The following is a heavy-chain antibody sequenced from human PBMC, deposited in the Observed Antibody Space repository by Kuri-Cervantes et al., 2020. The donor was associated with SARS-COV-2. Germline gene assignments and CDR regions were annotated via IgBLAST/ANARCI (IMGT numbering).Heavy chain of an antibody. CDR1: DGSISNYY. V-gene: IGHV4-59*01. CDR3: ARGGTYYYDRSGFDWFDP. Sequence: GSLRLYCTVSDGSISNYYWSWIRQPPGKGLEWIGYIYHSGSTNYNPSLNSRVTISIDTSKNQFALRLSTVTAADTAVYYCARGGTYYYDRSGFDWFDPWGQGTLVTVSS. D-gene: IGHD3-22*01. CDR2: IYHSGST. J-gene: IGHJ5*02.